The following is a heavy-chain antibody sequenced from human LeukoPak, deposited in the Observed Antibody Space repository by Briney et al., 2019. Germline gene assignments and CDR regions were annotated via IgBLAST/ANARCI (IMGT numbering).Heavy chain of an antibody. CDR1: GDTLTELS. CDR2: FDPEDGET. Sequence: GASVKVSCKVSGDTLTELSMHWVRQAPGKGLEWMGGFDPEDGETIYAQKFQGRVTMTEDTSTDTAYMEPSSLRSEDTAVYYCATGEGEPNYFDYWGQGTLVTVSS. J-gene: IGHJ4*02. V-gene: IGHV1-24*01. D-gene: IGHD1-26*01. CDR3: ATGEGEPNYFDY.